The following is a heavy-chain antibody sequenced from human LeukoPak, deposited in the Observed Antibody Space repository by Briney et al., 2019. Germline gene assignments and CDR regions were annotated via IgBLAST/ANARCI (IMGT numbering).Heavy chain of an antibody. CDR1: GGTFSSYA. CDR3: ARKGAVYYYDSSGYLN. Sequence: SVKVSCKASGGTFSSYAISWVRQAPGQGLEWMGGIIPIFGTANYAQKFQGRVTITADESTSTAYMELSSLRSEDTAVYYCARKGAVYYYDSSGYLNWGQGTLVTVSS. CDR2: IIPIFGTA. J-gene: IGHJ4*02. V-gene: IGHV1-69*13. D-gene: IGHD3-22*01.